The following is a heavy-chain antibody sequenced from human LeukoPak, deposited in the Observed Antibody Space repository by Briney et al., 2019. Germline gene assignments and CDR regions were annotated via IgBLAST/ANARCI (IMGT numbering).Heavy chain of an antibody. J-gene: IGHJ5*02. CDR3: ARDSIRSGFWFDP. Sequence: GGSLRLSCAASGFTFSSYWMSWVRQAPGKGLEWVANIKQDGSEKYYVDSVKGRFTISRDNAKNSLYRQMNNLRAEDTAVYYCARDSIRSGFWFDPWGQGTLVTVSS. CDR1: GFTFSSYW. V-gene: IGHV3-7*01. D-gene: IGHD3-22*01. CDR2: IKQDGSEK.